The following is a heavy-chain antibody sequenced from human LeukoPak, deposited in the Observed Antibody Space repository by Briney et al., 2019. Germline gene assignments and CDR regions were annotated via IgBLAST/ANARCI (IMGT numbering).Heavy chain of an antibody. CDR2: INPSGGST. CDR1: GYTFTSYY. J-gene: IGHJ4*02. D-gene: IGHD3-16*02. V-gene: IGHV1-46*01. CDR3: ARDRGGNDYVWGSYRYIGYFDY. Sequence: GASVKVSCKASGYTFTSYYMHWVRQAPGQGLEWMGIINPSGGSTSYAQKFQGRVTMTRDTSTSTVYMELSSLRSEDTAVYYCARDRGGNDYVWGSYRYIGYFDYWGQGTLVTVSS.